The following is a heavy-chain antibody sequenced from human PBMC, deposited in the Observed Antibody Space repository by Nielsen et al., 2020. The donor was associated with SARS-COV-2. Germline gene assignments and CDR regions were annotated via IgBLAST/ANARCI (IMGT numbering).Heavy chain of an antibody. CDR3: ARGQYCSSTSCPTYYYYYMDV. V-gene: IGHV3-74*01. CDR2: INSDGSST. J-gene: IGHJ6*03. Sequence: GESLKISCAASGFTFSSYWMHWVRQAPGKGLVWVSRINSDGSSTSYADSVKGRFTISRDNAKNTLYLQMNSLRAEDTAVYYCARGQYCSSTSCPTYYYYYMDVWGKGTTVTVSS. CDR1: GFTFSSYW. D-gene: IGHD2-2*01.